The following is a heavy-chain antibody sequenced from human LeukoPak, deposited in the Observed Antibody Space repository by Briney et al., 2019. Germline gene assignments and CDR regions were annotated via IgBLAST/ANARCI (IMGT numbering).Heavy chain of an antibody. CDR1: GFTFSSYA. CDR3: AKIGANVGF. CDR2: INGGGGSI. Sequence: GGSLRLSCAASGFTFSSYAMSWVRQAPGKGLDWVSSINGGGGSIYYADSVKGRFTISRDNSKNTLYLQMNSLRAEDTAVYYCAKIGANVGFWGQGTLVTVSS. J-gene: IGHJ1*01. V-gene: IGHV3-23*01. D-gene: IGHD4/OR15-4a*01.